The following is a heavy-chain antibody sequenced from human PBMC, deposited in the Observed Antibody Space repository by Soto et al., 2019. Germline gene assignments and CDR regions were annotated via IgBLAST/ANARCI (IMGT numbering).Heavy chain of an antibody. V-gene: IGHV3-21*01. D-gene: IGHD6-25*01. CDR1: GFTFSSYS. J-gene: IGHJ2*01. CDR3: ARDRGQRLDPPNWYFDL. CDR2: ISSSSSYI. Sequence: PGGSLRLSCAASGFTFSSYSMNWVRQAPGKGLEWVSSISSSSSYIYYADSVKGRFTISRDNAKNSLYLQMNSLRAEDTAVYYCARDRGQRLDPPNWYFDLWGRGTLVTVSS.